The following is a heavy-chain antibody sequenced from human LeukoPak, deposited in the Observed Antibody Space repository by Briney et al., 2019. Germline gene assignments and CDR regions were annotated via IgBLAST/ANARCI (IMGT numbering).Heavy chain of an antibody. CDR1: GFTFSDYA. CDR2: LIGSSGAT. D-gene: IGHD3-22*01. J-gene: IGHJ6*03. Sequence: GGSLRLSCAASGFTFSDYARNWGRQAPGGGLEWVAVLIGSSGATDYADSVKGGFTISRDNSKNTLFLQMNSLRAEDTAVYYCAKDSSSYDWGYMDVWGKGTTVTISS. CDR3: AKDSSSYDWGYMDV. V-gene: IGHV3-23*01.